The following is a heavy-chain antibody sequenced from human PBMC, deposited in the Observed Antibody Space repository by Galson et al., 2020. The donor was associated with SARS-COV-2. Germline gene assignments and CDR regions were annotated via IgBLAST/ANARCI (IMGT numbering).Heavy chain of an antibody. CDR3: ARLGWDPLRTVHFFDY. CDR2: ISPDDFDA. D-gene: IGHD1-26*01. Sequence: ESLKISCKGSGYSFTNYWIGWVRQMPGKGLEWMGIISPDDFDAKYSPSFQGRVTFSADKSMSTAYLQWSSLKASDTAMYYCARLGWDPLRTVHFFDYWGQGTLVTVSS. J-gene: IGHJ4*02. V-gene: IGHV5-51*01. CDR1: GYSFTNYW.